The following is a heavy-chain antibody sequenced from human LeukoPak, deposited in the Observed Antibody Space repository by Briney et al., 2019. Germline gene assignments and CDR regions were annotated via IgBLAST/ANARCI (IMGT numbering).Heavy chain of an antibody. CDR1: GFTFNDYD. J-gene: IGHJ1*01. Sequence: PGRSLRLSCEAAGFTFNDYDMHWLRQAPGKGLEWVSGISWNSGSIGYADSVKGRLTISRDSAKNSLYLHINRLRTEDTALYYCAKDMYSSGSNGEGYLQHWGQGTLVTVSS. V-gene: IGHV3-9*01. D-gene: IGHD6-19*01. CDR3: AKDMYSSGSNGEGYLQH. CDR2: ISWNSGSI.